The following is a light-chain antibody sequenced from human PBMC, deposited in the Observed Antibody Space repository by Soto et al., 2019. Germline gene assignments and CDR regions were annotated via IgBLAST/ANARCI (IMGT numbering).Light chain of an antibody. V-gene: IGKV1-17*03. J-gene: IGKJ4*01. CDR3: LQHDGYPLT. Sequence: DIQMTQSPSVISASVGDRVTITCRASQGISTYLAWFQQKPGKVPQRLIYGASSVQSGVPSRFSGSGSGTEFTLTISSLQPEDFAMYYCLQHDGYPLTFGGGTKVESK. CDR1: QGISTY. CDR2: GAS.